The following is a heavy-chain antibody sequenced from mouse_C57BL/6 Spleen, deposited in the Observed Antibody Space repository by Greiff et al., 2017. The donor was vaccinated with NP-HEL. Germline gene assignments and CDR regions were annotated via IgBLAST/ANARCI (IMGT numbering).Heavy chain of an antibody. Sequence: VQLKESGPGLVKPSQSLSLTCSVTGYSITSGYYWNWIRQFPGNKLEWMGYISYDGSNNYNPSLKNRISITRDTSKNQFFLKLNSVTTEDTATYYCANDDYADAMDYWGQGTSVTVSS. J-gene: IGHJ4*01. D-gene: IGHD2-4*01. CDR2: ISYDGSN. CDR1: GYSITSGYY. CDR3: ANDDYADAMDY. V-gene: IGHV3-6*01.